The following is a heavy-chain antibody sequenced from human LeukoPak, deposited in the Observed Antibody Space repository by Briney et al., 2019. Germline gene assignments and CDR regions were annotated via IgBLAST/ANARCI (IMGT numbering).Heavy chain of an antibody. CDR2: IYYSGST. CDR3: ARAWSCSSTSCSSYYYYYGMDV. D-gene: IGHD2-2*01. V-gene: IGHV4-39*07. CDR1: GGSISSSSYY. J-gene: IGHJ6*02. Sequence: SSETLSLTCTVSGGSISSSSYYWGWIRQPPGKGLEWIGSIYYSGSTYYNPSLKSRVTISVDKSKNQFSLKLSSVTAADTAVYYCARAWSCSSTSCSSYYYYYGMDVWGQGTTVTVSS.